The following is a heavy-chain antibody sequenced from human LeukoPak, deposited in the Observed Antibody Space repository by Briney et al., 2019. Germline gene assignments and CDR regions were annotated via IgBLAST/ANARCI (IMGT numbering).Heavy chain of an antibody. CDR1: GYTFTSYG. V-gene: IGHV1-69*04. D-gene: IGHD2-15*01. J-gene: IGHJ4*02. CDR3: ARDPHCSGGSCYGY. CDR2: IIPILGIA. Sequence: ASVKVSCKASGYTFTSYGISWVRQAPGQGLEWMGRIIPILGIANYAQKFQGRVTITADKSTSTAYMELSSLRSEDTAVYYCARDPHCSGGSCYGYWGQGTLVTVSS.